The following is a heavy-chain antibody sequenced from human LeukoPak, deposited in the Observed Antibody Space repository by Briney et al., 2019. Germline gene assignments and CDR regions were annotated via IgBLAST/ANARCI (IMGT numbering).Heavy chain of an antibody. CDR2: ISWNSGSI. CDR3: AKDIDHDILTGYYPHDAFDI. V-gene: IGHV3-9*01. D-gene: IGHD3-9*01. CDR1: GFTFDDYA. J-gene: IGHJ3*02. Sequence: PGWSLRLSCAASGFTFDDYAMHWVRQAPGKGLEWVSGISWNSGSIGYADSVKGRFTISRDNAKNSLYLQMNSLRAEDTALYYCAKDIDHDILTGYYPHDAFDIWGQGTMVTVSS.